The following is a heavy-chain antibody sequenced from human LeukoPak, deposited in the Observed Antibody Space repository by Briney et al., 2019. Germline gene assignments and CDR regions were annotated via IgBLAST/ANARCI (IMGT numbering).Heavy chain of an antibody. V-gene: IGHV3-7*01. D-gene: IGHD7-27*01. CDR2: IKQDGSEK. J-gene: IGHJ4*02. Sequence: GSLRLSCAASGFTISNYWMSWVRQAPGKGLEWVANIKQDGSEKNYVDSVKGRFTISSDNTNNSLYLQMSSLRVEDTAVYYCARDWGDWGQGTLVTVSS. CDR1: GFTISNYW. CDR3: ARDWGD.